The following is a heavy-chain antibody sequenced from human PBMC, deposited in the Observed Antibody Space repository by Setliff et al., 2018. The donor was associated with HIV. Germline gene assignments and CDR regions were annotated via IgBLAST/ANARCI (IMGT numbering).Heavy chain of an antibody. D-gene: IGHD3-3*01. J-gene: IGHJ4*02. CDR3: ARGVTLYGVVEYLDY. V-gene: IGHV4-4*08. CDR1: GGSFRSYY. CDR2: IFTGGTT. Sequence: KTSETLSLTCTVSGGSFRSYYWSWIRQSPGKGLEWLGYIFTGGTTKYNPSLESRVTISVDTSRNQFSLKLASVTAADTAVYYCARGVTLYGVVEYLDYWAQGTLVTVSS.